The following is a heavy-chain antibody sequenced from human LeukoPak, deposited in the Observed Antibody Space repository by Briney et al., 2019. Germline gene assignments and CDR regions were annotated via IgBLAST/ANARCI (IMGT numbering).Heavy chain of an antibody. V-gene: IGHV1-18*01. Sequence: EASVKVSCKASGYTFTSYGISWVRQAPGQGLEWMGWISAYNGNTNYAQKLQGRVTMTTDTSTSTAYMELRSLRSDDTAVYYCARSGDSSGYYHSDFDYWGQGTLVTVSS. CDR3: ARSGDSSGYYHSDFDY. CDR1: GYTFTSYG. J-gene: IGHJ4*02. CDR2: ISAYNGNT. D-gene: IGHD3-22*01.